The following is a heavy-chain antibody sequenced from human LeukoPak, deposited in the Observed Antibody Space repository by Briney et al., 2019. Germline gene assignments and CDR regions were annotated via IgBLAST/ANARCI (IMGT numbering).Heavy chain of an antibody. Sequence: SETLSLTRTVSGASISSYYWSWIRQPPGKGLEWIGYIYYSGSTNYNPSLKSRVTISVDTSKNQFSLKLSSVTAADTAVYYCARAGGYYGDYGNCYMDVWGQGTTVTVSS. D-gene: IGHD4-17*01. V-gene: IGHV4-59*01. CDR3: ARAGGYYGDYGNCYMDV. CDR1: GASISSYY. CDR2: IYYSGST. J-gene: IGHJ6*03.